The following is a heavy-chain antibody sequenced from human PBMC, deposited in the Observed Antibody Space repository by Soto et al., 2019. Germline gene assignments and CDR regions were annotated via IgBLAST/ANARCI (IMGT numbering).Heavy chain of an antibody. Sequence: PSETLSLTCTVSGGSVSSGSYYWSWIRQPPGKGLEWIGYIYYSGSTNYNPSLKSRVTISVDTSKNQFSLKLSSVTAADTAVYYCARDGPYSSSWYGWFDPWGQGTLVTVSS. J-gene: IGHJ5*02. CDR3: ARDGPYSSSWYGWFDP. CDR1: GGSVSSGSYY. D-gene: IGHD6-13*01. CDR2: IYYSGST. V-gene: IGHV4-61*01.